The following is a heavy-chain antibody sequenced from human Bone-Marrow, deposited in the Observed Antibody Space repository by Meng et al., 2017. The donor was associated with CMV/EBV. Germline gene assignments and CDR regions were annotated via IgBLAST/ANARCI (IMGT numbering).Heavy chain of an antibody. CDR1: GGTFSSYA. Sequence: SVKVSCKASGGTFSSYAISWVRQAPGQGLEWMGGIIPIFGTANYAQKFQGRVTITTDESTSTAYMELSSLRSEDTAVYYCARLKGMVRGIYGMDVWGQGTTVTV. J-gene: IGHJ6*02. CDR3: ARLKGMVRGIYGMDV. V-gene: IGHV1-69*05. D-gene: IGHD3-10*01. CDR2: IIPIFGTA.